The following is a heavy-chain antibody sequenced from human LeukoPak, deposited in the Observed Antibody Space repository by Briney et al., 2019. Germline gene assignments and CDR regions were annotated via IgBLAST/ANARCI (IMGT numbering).Heavy chain of an antibody. V-gene: IGHV1-24*01. D-gene: IGHD1-26*01. CDR3: ATVGRSIVGATGAFDI. J-gene: IGHJ3*02. CDR2: FDPEDGET. CDR1: GYTLTELS. Sequence: ASVKVSCKVSGYTLTELSMHWVRQAPGKGLEWMGGFDPEDGETIYAQKFQGRVTMTEDTSTDTAYMELSSLRSEDTAVYYCATVGRSIVGATGAFDIWGQGTMVTVSS.